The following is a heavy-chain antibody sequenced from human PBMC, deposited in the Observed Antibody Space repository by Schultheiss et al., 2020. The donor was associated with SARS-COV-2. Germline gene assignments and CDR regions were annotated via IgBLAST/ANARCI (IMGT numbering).Heavy chain of an antibody. D-gene: IGHD2-2*01. V-gene: IGHV3-21*01. CDR2: ISGSGGST. CDR1: GFTFSSYS. J-gene: IGHJ2*01. CDR3: ARVPTRVPAALPLFDWYFDL. Sequence: GGSLRLSCAASGFTFSSYSMNWVRQAPGKGLEWVSAISGSGGSTYYADSVKGRFTISRDNAKNSLYLQMNSLRAEDTAVYYCARVPTRVPAALPLFDWYFDLWGRGTLVTVSS.